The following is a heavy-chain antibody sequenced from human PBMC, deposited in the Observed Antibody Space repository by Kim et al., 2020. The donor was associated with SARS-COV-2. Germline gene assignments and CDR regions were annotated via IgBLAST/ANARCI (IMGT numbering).Heavy chain of an antibody. V-gene: IGHV3-49*02. Sequence: TTDYARSVKSRFTISRDDSTTIAYLQMNRLKTEDTAVYYCASTYSAVVLNFWGQGSLVTVSS. D-gene: IGHD2-15*01. CDR3: ASTYSAVVLNF. J-gene: IGHJ4*02. CDR2: TT.